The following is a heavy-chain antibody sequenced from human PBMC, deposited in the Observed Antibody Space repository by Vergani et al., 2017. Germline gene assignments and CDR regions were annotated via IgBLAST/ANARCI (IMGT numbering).Heavy chain of an antibody. J-gene: IGHJ4*02. D-gene: IGHD2-8*01. CDR3: ARGLWDCTHIRCSPPSY. CDR1: GFTFSSYW. CDR2: ISGSSSYV. V-gene: IGHV3-21*01. Sequence: EVNLVESGGGLVQPGGSLRLSCAASGFTFSSYWMSWVRQAPGKGLEWVASISGSSSYVFYRDSVEGRFTITRDNAKKSVYLQMNSLRAEDTAMYFCARGLWDCTHIRCSPPSYWGQGTQVTVSS.